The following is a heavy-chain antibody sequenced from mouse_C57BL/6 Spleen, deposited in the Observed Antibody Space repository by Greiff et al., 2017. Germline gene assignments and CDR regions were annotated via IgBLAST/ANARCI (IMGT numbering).Heavy chain of an antibody. CDR2: IYPGDGDT. Sequence: VQLQQSGAELVKPGASVKISCKASGYAFSSYWMNWVKQRPGKGLEWIGQIYPGDGDTNYNGKFKGKATLTADTSYSTAYMQLGSLTSEASAVYFCARSGYYGSSDAMDYWGQGTSVTVSS. CDR1: GYAFSSYW. J-gene: IGHJ4*01. V-gene: IGHV1-80*01. CDR3: ARSGYYGSSDAMDY. D-gene: IGHD1-1*01.